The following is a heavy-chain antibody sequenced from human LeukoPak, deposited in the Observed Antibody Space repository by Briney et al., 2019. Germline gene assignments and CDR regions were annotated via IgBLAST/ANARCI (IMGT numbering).Heavy chain of an antibody. D-gene: IGHD6-13*01. CDR2: INHSGST. V-gene: IGHV4-34*01. Sequence: PSETLSLTCAVYGGSFSGYYWSWIRQPPGKGLEWVGEINHSGSTNYNPSPKSRVTISVDTSKNQFSLKLSSVTAADTAVYYCARTAYSSSWYYYYYYMDVWGKGTTVTVSS. CDR3: ARTAYSSSWYYYYYYMDV. J-gene: IGHJ6*03. CDR1: GGSFSGYY.